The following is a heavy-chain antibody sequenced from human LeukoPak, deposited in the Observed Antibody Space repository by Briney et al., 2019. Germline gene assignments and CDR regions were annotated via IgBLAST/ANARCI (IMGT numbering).Heavy chain of an antibody. CDR3: AKEGRRSSSWYPFDY. V-gene: IGHV3-23*01. CDR2: ISGSGGST. Sequence: GGSLRLSCAASGFTFSSYAMSWVRQAPGKGLEGVSAISGSGGSTYYADSVKGRFTISRDNSKNTLYLQMNSLRAEDTAVYYCAKEGRRSSSWYPFDYWGQGTLVTVSS. D-gene: IGHD6-13*01. J-gene: IGHJ4*02. CDR1: GFTFSSYA.